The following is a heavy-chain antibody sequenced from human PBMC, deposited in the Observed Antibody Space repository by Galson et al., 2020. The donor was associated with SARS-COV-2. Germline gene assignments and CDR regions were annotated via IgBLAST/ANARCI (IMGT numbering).Heavy chain of an antibody. CDR1: GFNFRTYW. CDR2: INSDGNIT. V-gene: IGHV3-74*01. Sequence: GESLKIPCTASGFNFRTYWMHWVRQAPGKGLMWVSRINSDGNITNYADSVKGRFTISRDNAKNTLYLQMNSLRVEDTAVYYCMATRAYWGQGTLVTVSS. J-gene: IGHJ4*02. D-gene: IGHD1-26*01. CDR3: MATRAY.